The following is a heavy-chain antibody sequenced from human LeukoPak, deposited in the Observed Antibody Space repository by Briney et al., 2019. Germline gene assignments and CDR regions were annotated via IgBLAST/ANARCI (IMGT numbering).Heavy chain of an antibody. V-gene: IGHV3-30-3*01. CDR1: GFTFSSYA. Sequence: GGSLRLSCAASGFTFSSYAMHWVRQAPGKGLEWVAVISYDGSNKYYADSVKGRFTISRDNSKNTLYLQMNSLRVEDTAVYYCARGDLPYGDFSSWGQGTLVTVSS. D-gene: IGHD4-17*01. CDR2: ISYDGSNK. J-gene: IGHJ4*02. CDR3: ARGDLPYGDFSS.